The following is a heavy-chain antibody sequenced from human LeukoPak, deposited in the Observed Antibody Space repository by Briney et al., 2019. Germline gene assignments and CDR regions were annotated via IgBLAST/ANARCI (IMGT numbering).Heavy chain of an antibody. CDR1: GFTVSSYA. Sequence: PGGSLRLSCSASGFTVSSYAIHWVRQAPGKGLEYVSAISSNGGSTYYADSVKGRFTISRDNSKNTLYLQMSSLRAEDTAVYYCVKANGMGWYSGYFDYWGQGTLVTVSS. D-gene: IGHD1-26*01. J-gene: IGHJ4*02. CDR3: VKANGMGWYSGYFDY. V-gene: IGHV3-64D*06. CDR2: ISSNGGST.